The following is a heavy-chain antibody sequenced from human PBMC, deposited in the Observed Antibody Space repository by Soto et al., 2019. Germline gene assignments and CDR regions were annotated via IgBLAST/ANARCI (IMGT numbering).Heavy chain of an antibody. Sequence: PGGSLRLSCAASGFTVSSNYMTWVRQAPGKGLEWVSVIYSGGSTNYADSVKGRFTIPRDDSKNTLFLQMNSLRAEDTAVYYCATAKLLLPWLFDYWGQGTLVTV. CDR3: ATAKLLLPWLFDY. V-gene: IGHV3-66*01. CDR1: GFTVSSNY. D-gene: IGHD2-15*01. J-gene: IGHJ4*02. CDR2: IYSGGST.